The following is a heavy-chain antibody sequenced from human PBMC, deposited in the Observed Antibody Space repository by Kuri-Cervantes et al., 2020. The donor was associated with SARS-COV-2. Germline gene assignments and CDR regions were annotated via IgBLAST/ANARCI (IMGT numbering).Heavy chain of an antibody. V-gene: IGHV4-34*01. D-gene: IGHD5-18*01. CDR3: ARHLPTAMVYFDY. J-gene: IGHJ4*02. CDR1: GGSFSDYS. CDR2: INHSGST. Sequence: GSLRLSCAVYGGSFSDYSWTWIRQPPGKGLEWIGEINHSGSTNYNPSLKSRVTVPVDTSKNQFSLKLSSVTAADTAVYYCARHLPTAMVYFDYWGQGTLVTAPQ.